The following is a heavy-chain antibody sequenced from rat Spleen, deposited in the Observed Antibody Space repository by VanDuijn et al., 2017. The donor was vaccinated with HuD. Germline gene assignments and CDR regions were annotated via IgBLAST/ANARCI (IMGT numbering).Heavy chain of an antibody. Sequence: EVQLVESDGGLVQPGRSLKLSCAASGFTFSDYYMAWVRQAPTKGLEWVATISYDGSSTYYRDSVKGRFTISRDNAKSTLYLQMDSLRSEDTATYYCARQDGRVGVMDAWGQGASVTVSS. CDR1: GFTFSDYY. V-gene: IGHV5-29*01. D-gene: IGHD1-11*01. CDR3: ARQDGRVGVMDA. J-gene: IGHJ4*01. CDR2: ISYDGSST.